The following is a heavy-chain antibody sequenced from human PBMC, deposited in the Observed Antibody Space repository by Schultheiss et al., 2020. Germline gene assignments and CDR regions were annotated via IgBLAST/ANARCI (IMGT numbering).Heavy chain of an antibody. Sequence: SQTLSLTCTVSGGSISSYYWSWIRQPPGKGLEWIGEINHSGSTNYNPSLKSRVTISVDTSKNQFSLKLSSVTAADTAVYYCVGATTSDYYYYYMDVWGKGTTVTVSS. V-gene: IGHV4-34*01. J-gene: IGHJ6*03. CDR1: GGSISSYY. CDR3: VGATTSDYYYYYMDV. D-gene: IGHD1-26*01. CDR2: INHSGST.